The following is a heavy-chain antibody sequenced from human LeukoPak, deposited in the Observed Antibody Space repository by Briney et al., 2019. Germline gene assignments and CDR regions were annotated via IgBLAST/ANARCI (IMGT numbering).Heavy chain of an antibody. V-gene: IGHV4-34*01. CDR3: ARGATYYDSSGLPRGAEYFQH. D-gene: IGHD3-22*01. CDR2: INHSGST. CDR1: GGSFSGYY. Sequence: SETLSLTCAVYGGSFSGYYWSWIRQPPGKGLEWIGEINHSGSTNYNPSLKSRVTISVDTSKNQFSLKLSSVTAADTAVYYCARGATYYDSSGLPRGAEYFQHWGQGTLVTVSS. J-gene: IGHJ1*01.